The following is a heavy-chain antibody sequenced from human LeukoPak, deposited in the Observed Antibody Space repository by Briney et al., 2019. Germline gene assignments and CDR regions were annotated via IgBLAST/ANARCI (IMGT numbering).Heavy chain of an antibody. CDR2: IYYSGST. Sequence: PSQTLSLTCTVSGGSISSGGYYWSWIRQHPGKGLEWIGYIYYSGSTYYNPSLKRRVIISVDTSKNQFSLNVSSVTAADTAVYYCARDPLGGYSGYDVWGQGTLVTVSS. CDR3: ARDPLGGYSGYDV. CDR1: GGSISSGGYY. D-gene: IGHD5-12*01. J-gene: IGHJ4*02. V-gene: IGHV4-31*03.